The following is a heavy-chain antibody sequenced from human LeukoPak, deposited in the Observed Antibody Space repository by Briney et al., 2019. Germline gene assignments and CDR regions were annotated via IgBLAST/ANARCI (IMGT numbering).Heavy chain of an antibody. Sequence: GESLKISCKGSGYSFTSYWVGWVRRMPGKGLEWMGIIYPGDSDTRYSPSFQGQVTISADKSISTAYLQWRSLKASDTAMYYCARLSGYCSGGSCYATKYFDYWGQGTLVTVSS. CDR3: ARLSGYCSGGSCYATKYFDY. D-gene: IGHD2-15*01. CDR2: IYPGDSDT. V-gene: IGHV5-51*01. J-gene: IGHJ4*02. CDR1: GYSFTSYW.